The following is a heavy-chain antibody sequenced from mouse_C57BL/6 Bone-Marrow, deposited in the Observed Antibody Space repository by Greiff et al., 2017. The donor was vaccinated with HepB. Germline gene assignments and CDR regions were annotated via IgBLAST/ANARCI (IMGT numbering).Heavy chain of an antibody. Sequence: EVQLQQSGAELVRPGASVKLSCTASGFNIKDDYMHWVKQRPEQGLEWIGWIDPENGDTAYASKFQGKATITADTSSNTAYLQLSSLTSEDTAVYYCTTGWLDAYWGQGTLVTVSA. CDR1: GFNIKDDY. D-gene: IGHD2-3*01. V-gene: IGHV14-4*01. CDR3: TTGWLDAY. J-gene: IGHJ3*01. CDR2: IDPENGDT.